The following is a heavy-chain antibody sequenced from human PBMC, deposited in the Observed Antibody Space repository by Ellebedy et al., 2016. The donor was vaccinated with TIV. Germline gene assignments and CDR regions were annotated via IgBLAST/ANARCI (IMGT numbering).Heavy chain of an antibody. Sequence: AASVKVSCKASGGTFSSYAISWVRQAPGQGLEWMGRIIPILGIANYAQKFPGRVTITADKSTSPAYMELSSLRSEDTAVYYCARDRDSSSWYFGGYYYYGMDVWGQGTTVTVSS. CDR1: GGTFSSYA. D-gene: IGHD6-13*01. CDR2: IIPILGIA. CDR3: ARDRDSSSWYFGGYYYYGMDV. J-gene: IGHJ6*02. V-gene: IGHV1-69*04.